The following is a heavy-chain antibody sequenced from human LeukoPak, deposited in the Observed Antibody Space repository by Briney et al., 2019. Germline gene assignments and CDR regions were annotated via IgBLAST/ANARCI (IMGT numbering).Heavy chain of an antibody. J-gene: IGHJ4*02. CDR2: IYHSGST. D-gene: IGHD3-22*01. CDR3: ARSDYYDSSGCDY. Sequence: PSETLSLTCTVSGYSISSGYYWGWIRQPPGKGLEWIGSIYHSGSTYYNPSLKSRVTILVDTSKNQFSLKLSSVTAADTAVYYCARSDYYDSSGCDYWGQGTLVTVSS. V-gene: IGHV4-38-2*02. CDR1: GYSISSGYY.